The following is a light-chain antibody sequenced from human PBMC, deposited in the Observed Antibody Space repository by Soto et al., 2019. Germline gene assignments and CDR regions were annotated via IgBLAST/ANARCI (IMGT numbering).Light chain of an antibody. CDR2: DVS. CDR1: SSDVGGYNY. V-gene: IGLV2-11*01. Sequence: QSALTQPRSVSGSPGQSVTISCTGTSSDVGGYNYVSWYQQHPGKAPKLMIYDVSKRPSGVPDRFSGSKSGNTASLTISGLRTEDEADYYCCSYAGSYTFYVVGTGTKLTVL. J-gene: IGLJ1*01. CDR3: CSYAGSYTFYV.